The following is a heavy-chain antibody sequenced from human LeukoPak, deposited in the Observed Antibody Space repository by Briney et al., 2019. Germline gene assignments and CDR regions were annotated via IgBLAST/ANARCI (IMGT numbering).Heavy chain of an antibody. V-gene: IGHV3-7*01. CDR3: ARETAAAGTWNRYYYYGMDV. D-gene: IGHD6-13*01. CDR2: IKQDGSEK. Sequence: GGSLRLSCAASGFTFSSYWMSWVRQAPGKGLEWVANIKQDGSEKYYVDSVKGRFTISRDNAKNSLYLQMNSLRAEDTAVYYCARETAAAGTWNRYYYYGMDVWGQGTTVTVSS. J-gene: IGHJ6*02. CDR1: GFTFSSYW.